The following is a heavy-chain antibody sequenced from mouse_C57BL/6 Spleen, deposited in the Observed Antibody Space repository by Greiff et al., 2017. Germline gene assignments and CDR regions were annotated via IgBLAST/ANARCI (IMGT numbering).Heavy chain of an antibody. Sequence: VQLQQSGAELVKPGASVKISCKASGYAFSSYWMNWVKQRPGKGLEWIGQIYPGQGDTNYNGKLKGKATLTADKSSSTAYMQLSSLTSEDSAVYFCARRGITTVVGGYFDYWGQGTTLTVSS. J-gene: IGHJ2*01. CDR3: ARRGITTVVGGYFDY. CDR1: GYAFSSYW. V-gene: IGHV1-80*01. D-gene: IGHD1-1*01. CDR2: IYPGQGDT.